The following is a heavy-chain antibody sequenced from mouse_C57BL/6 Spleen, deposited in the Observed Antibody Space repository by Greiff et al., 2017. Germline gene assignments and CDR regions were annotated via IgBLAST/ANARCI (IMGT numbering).Heavy chain of an antibody. CDR2: IDPETGGT. V-gene: IGHV1-15*01. CDR3: TRFTTVGN. D-gene: IGHD1-1*01. CDR1: GYTFTDYD. Sequence: QVQLQQSGAELVRPGASVTLSCKASGYTFTDYDMHWVKQTPVHGLEWIGAIDPETGGTAYNQKFKGKAILTADKSSSTAYMELRSLTSEDSAVYYCTRFTTVGNWGQGTTRTVSS. J-gene: IGHJ2*01.